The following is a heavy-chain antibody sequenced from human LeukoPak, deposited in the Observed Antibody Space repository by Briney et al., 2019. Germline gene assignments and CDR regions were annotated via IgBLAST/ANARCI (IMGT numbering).Heavy chain of an antibody. D-gene: IGHD6-19*01. CDR3: ARKSSGQWLVWGYFDY. J-gene: IGHJ4*02. V-gene: IGHV4-34*01. CDR1: GGSFSGYY. CDR2: IYYSGST. Sequence: PSETLSLTCAVYGGSFSGYYWSWIRQPPGKGLEWIGSIYYSGSTYYNPSLKSRVTISVDTSKNQFSLKLSSVTAADTAVYYCARKSSGQWLVWGYFDYWGQGTLVTVSS.